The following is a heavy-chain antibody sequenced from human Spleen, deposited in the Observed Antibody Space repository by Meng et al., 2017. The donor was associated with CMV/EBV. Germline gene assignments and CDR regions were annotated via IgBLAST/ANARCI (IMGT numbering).Heavy chain of an antibody. CDR2: IIPALGIT. D-gene: IGHD2-2*02. CDR1: GGTFNTYA. CDR3: AKAGYCSSTSCYRGPYYYYGMDV. Sequence: SVKVSCKASGGTFNTYAISWVRQAPGQGLEWMGGIIPALGITNYAQKFQGRVTITADKSTTTAYMELSSLRSEDTAMYYCAKAGYCSSTSCYRGPYYYYGMDVWGQGTTVTVSS. V-gene: IGHV1-69*10. J-gene: IGHJ6*02.